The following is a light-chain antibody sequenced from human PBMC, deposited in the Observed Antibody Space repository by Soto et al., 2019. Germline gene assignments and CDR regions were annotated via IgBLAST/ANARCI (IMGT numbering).Light chain of an antibody. V-gene: IGLV2-14*01. CDR2: EVS. CDR3: SSSTSSSRV. Sequence: QSALTQPASVSGSPGQSITISCTGTSSDVGGYNYVSWYQQHPGKAPKLMIYEVSNRPSGVSNRFSGSKSGNTASLTISGHKAEDEADYYCSSSTSSSRVFGGGTKLTVL. CDR1: SSDVGGYNY. J-gene: IGLJ3*02.